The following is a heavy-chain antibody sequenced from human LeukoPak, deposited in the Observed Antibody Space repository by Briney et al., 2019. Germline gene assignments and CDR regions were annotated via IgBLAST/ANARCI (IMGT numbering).Heavy chain of an antibody. J-gene: IGHJ4*02. CDR1: GFTFSSYA. CDR3: AKFLRRETEVGAPWEFFDY. V-gene: IGHV3-23*01. CDR2: ISGSGGST. Sequence: SGGSLRLSCAASGFTFSSYAMSWVRQAPGKGLEWASAISGSGGSTYYADSVKGRFTISRDNSKNTLYLQMNSLRAEDTAVYYCAKFLRRETEVGAPWEFFDYWGQGTLVTVSS. D-gene: IGHD1-26*01.